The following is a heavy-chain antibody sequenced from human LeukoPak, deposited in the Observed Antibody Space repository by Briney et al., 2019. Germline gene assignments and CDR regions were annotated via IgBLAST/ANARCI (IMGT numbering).Heavy chain of an antibody. Sequence: GGSLRLSCAASGFTFSSYGMHWVRQAPGKGLEWVAVISYDGSNKYYADSVKGRFTISRDNSKNTLYLQMNSLRAEDTAVYYCARDTLLWFGESTSFDYWGQGTLVTVSS. CDR1: GFTFSSYG. J-gene: IGHJ4*02. CDR3: ARDTLLWFGESTSFDY. V-gene: IGHV3-30*19. D-gene: IGHD3-10*01. CDR2: ISYDGSNK.